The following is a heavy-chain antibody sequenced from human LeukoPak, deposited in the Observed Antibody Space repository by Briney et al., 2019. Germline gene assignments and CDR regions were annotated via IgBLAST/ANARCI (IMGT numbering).Heavy chain of an antibody. D-gene: IGHD1-26*01. CDR1: GFTFSRYS. V-gene: IGHV3-21*01. CDR3: AKGRGWEASYYYYYMDV. Sequence: GGSLRLSCAASGFTFSRYSMNWVRQAPGKGLEWVSSISTSSIYIYYADSVKGRFTISRDNSKNTLYLQMNSLRAEDTAVYYCAKGRGWEASYYYYYMDVWGKGTTVTISS. CDR2: ISTSSIYI. J-gene: IGHJ6*03.